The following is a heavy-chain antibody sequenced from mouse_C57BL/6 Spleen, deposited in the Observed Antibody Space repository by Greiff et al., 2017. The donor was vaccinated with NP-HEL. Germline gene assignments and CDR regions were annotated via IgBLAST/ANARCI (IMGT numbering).Heavy chain of an antibody. J-gene: IGHJ2*01. CDR3: AREEGDLLWLRRGYFDD. V-gene: IGHV1-22*01. D-gene: IGHD2-2*01. Sequence: EVQLQQSGPELVKPGASVKMSCKASGYTFTDYNMHWVKQSHGKSLEWIGYINPNNGGTSYNQKFKGKATLTVNKSSSTAYMELRSLTSEDSAVYYCAREEGDLLWLRRGYFDDWGQGTTLTVSS. CDR1: GYTFTDYN. CDR2: INPNNGGT.